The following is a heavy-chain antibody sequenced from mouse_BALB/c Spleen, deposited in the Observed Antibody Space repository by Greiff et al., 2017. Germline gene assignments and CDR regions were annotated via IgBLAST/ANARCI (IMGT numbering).Heavy chain of an antibody. V-gene: IGHV1S53*02. CDR2: ISPGNGDI. CDR3: ARPPFITTANYAMDY. Sequence: VKLMESDAELVKPGASVKISCKASGYTFTDHAIHWVKQKPEQGLEWIGYISPGNGDIKYNQKFKDKATLTADKSSSTAYMQLSSLTSEDSAVYYCARPPFITTANYAMDYWGQGTSVTVSS. CDR1: GYTFTDHA. J-gene: IGHJ4*01. D-gene: IGHD1-2*01.